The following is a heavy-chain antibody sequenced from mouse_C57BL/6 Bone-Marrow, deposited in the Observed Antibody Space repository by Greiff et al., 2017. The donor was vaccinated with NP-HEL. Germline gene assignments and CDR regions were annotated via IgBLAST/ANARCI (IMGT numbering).Heavy chain of an antibody. CDR2: IYPRSGNT. J-gene: IGHJ4*01. Sequence: VQLVESGAELARPGASVKLSCKASGYTFTSYGISWVKQRTGQGLEWIGEIYPRSGNTYSNEKFKGKATLTADTSSSTAYMELRSLTSEDSAVYFCARSGGYDVDYYAMDYWGQGTSVTVSS. V-gene: IGHV1-81*01. CDR1: GYTFTSYG. CDR3: ARSGGYDVDYYAMDY. D-gene: IGHD2-2*01.